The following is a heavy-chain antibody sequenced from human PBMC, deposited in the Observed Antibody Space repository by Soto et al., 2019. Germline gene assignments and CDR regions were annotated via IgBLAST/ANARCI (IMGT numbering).Heavy chain of an antibody. CDR3: ARVFPDCSGGSCYSYFDY. D-gene: IGHD2-15*01. Sequence: SETLSLTCAVSGGSTSSGGYSWSWIRQPPGKGLEWIGYIYHSGSTYYNPSLKSRVTISVDRSKNQFSLKLSSVTAADTAVYYCARVFPDCSGGSCYSYFDYWGQGTLVTVSS. J-gene: IGHJ4*02. CDR1: GGSTSSGGYS. CDR2: IYHSGST. V-gene: IGHV4-30-2*01.